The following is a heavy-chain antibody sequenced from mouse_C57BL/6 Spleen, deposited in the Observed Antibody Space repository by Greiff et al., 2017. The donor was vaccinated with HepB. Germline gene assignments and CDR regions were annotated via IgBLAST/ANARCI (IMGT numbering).Heavy chain of an antibody. CDR2: INPSNGGT. CDR3: AREGELWLRPYYFDY. V-gene: IGHV1-53*01. Sequence: QVQLKQPGTELVKPGASVKLSCKASGYTFTSYWMHWVKQRPGQGLEWIGNINPSNGGTNYNEKFKSKATLTVDKSSSTAYMQLSSLTSEDSAVYYCAREGELWLRPYYFDYWGQGTTLTVSS. D-gene: IGHD2-2*01. CDR1: GYTFTSYW. J-gene: IGHJ2*01.